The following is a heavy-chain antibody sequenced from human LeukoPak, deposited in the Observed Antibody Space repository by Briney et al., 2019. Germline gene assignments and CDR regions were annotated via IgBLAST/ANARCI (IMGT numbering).Heavy chain of an antibody. CDR2: ISYDGSNK. CDR3: ARDSESCSSTSCYTPFNWLDP. D-gene: IGHD2-2*02. CDR1: GFTFSSYA. Sequence: GRSLRLSCAASGFTFSSYAMHWVRQAPGKGLEWVAVISYDGSNKYYADSVKGRFTISRDNSKNTLYLQMNSLRAEDTAVYYCARDSESCSSTSCYTPFNWLDPWGQGTLVTVSS. J-gene: IGHJ5*02. V-gene: IGHV3-30*01.